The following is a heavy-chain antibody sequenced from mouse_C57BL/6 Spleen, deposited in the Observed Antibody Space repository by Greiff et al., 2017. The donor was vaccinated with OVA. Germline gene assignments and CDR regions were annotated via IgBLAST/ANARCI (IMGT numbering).Heavy chain of an antibody. D-gene: IGHD2-3*01. CDR2: ISSGGSYT. CDR3: ARHDGYSVGFAY. Sequence: DVQLVESGGDLVKPGGSLKLSYAASGFTFSSYGMSWVRQTPDKRLEWVATISSGGSYTYYPDSVKGRFTISRDNAKNTLYLQMSSLKSEDTAMYYCARHDGYSVGFAYWGQGTLVTVSA. V-gene: IGHV5-6*01. CDR1: GFTFSSYG. J-gene: IGHJ3*01.